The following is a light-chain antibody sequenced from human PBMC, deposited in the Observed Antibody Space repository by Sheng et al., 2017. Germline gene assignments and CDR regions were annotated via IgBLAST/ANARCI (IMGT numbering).Light chain of an antibody. CDR2: GTS. J-gene: IGKJ1*01. Sequence: EIVLTQSPGSLSLSPGERATLSCRASQSVSSSYLAWYQQKPGQAPRLLIYGTSSRATGIPDRFSGRGSGTDFTLTISSLEPEDCGIYYCQQRSTRPPWTFGQGTRVEI. CDR1: QSVSSSY. V-gene: IGKV3D-20*02. CDR3: QQRSTRPPWT.